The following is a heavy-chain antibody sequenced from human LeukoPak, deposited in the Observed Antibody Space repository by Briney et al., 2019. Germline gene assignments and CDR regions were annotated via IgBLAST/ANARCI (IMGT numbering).Heavy chain of an antibody. D-gene: IGHD2-2*01. Sequence: GGSLRLSCAASGFTFDDYAMHRVRHAPGKGLEWVSGINWNNNNIGYADSVKGRFTISRDNAKNSLYLQMNSLRAEDTALYYCAKERYSRTSWYYFDYWGQGTLVTVSS. CDR1: GFTFDDYA. CDR3: AKERYSRTSWYYFDY. J-gene: IGHJ4*02. CDR2: INWNNNNI. V-gene: IGHV3-9*01.